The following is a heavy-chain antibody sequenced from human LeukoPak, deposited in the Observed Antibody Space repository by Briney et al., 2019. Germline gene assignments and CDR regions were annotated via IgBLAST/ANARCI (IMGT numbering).Heavy chain of an antibody. J-gene: IGHJ4*02. CDR2: ISGSGGGGST. CDR1: GFTFSRHA. Sequence: PGGSLRLSCAASGFTFSRHAMSWVRQAPGKGLEWVSAISGSGGGGSTHYADSVKGRFTISRDNSKNTVYLQMNSLRAEDTAVYYCADPGACSSGLCEDNYWGQGTLVTVSS. CDR3: ADPGACSSGLCEDNY. D-gene: IGHD2-2*01. V-gene: IGHV3-23*01.